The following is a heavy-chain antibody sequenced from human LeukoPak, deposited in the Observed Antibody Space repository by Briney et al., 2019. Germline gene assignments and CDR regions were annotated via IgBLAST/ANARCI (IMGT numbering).Heavy chain of an antibody. J-gene: IGHJ4*02. Sequence: SETLSLNCTVSGGSISSGGYYWSWIRQPPGKGLEWTGYIYYSGSTNYNPSLKSRVTISVDTSKNQFSLKLSSVTAADTAVYYCAGGLTSRDGYTVDYWGQGTLVTVSS. CDR1: GGSISSGGYY. V-gene: IGHV4-61*08. D-gene: IGHD5-12*01. CDR3: AGGLTSRDGYTVDY. CDR2: IYYSGST.